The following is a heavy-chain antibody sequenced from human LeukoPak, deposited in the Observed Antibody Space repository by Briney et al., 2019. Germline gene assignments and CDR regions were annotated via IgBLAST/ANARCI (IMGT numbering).Heavy chain of an antibody. CDR1: GFTFDDYA. J-gene: IGHJ4*02. CDR3: AKSLFSSSWYEGAYYFDY. Sequence: GGSLRLSCAASGFTFDDYAMHWVRQAPGKGLEWVSGISWNSGSIGYADSVKGRFTISRDNAKNSLYLQMNSLRAEGTALYYCAKSLFSSSWYEGAYYFDYWGQGTLVTVSS. V-gene: IGHV3-9*01. D-gene: IGHD6-13*01. CDR2: ISWNSGSI.